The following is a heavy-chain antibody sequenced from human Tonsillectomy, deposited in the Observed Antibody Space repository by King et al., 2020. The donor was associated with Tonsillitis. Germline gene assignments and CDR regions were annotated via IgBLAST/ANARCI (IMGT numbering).Heavy chain of an antibody. J-gene: IGHJ4*02. Sequence: QLVQSGAEVKKPGSSVNVSCKAFGGTFNNYAISWVRQAPGQGLEWMGGIIVMFGTTKYAQKGQGRVTITADMSTSTAYMELSSLRSDDTAVYYCAREGANYYDSSGWDYWGQGTLVTVSS. CDR1: GGTFNNYA. CDR3: AREGANYYDSSGWDY. D-gene: IGHD3-22*01. V-gene: IGHV1-69*06. CDR2: IIVMFGTT.